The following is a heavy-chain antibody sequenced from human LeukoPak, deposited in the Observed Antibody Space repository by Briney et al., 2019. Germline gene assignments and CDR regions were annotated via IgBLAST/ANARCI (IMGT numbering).Heavy chain of an antibody. V-gene: IGHV3-23*01. J-gene: IGHJ4*02. Sequence: GGSLRLSCAASGFTFSSYAMSWVRQAPGKGLEWVSAISGSGGSTYYADSVKGRFTISRDNSKNTLYLQMNSLRAEDTAVYYCAKDASSSRPLKWGFDYWGQGTLVTVSS. CDR1: GFTFSSYA. CDR2: ISGSGGST. D-gene: IGHD6-13*01. CDR3: AKDASSSRPLKWGFDY.